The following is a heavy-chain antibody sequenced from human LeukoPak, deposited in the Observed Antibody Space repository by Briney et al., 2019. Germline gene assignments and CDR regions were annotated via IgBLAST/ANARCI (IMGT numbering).Heavy chain of an antibody. Sequence: GGSLRLSCAASGFTFSSYAMSWVRQAPGKGLEWVSAISGSGGSTYYADSVKGQFTISRDNSKNTLYLQMNSLRAEDTAVYYCAKDPETYGSGSLFDYWGQGTLVTVSS. CDR3: AKDPETYGSGSLFDY. CDR2: ISGSGGST. J-gene: IGHJ4*02. V-gene: IGHV3-23*01. D-gene: IGHD3-10*01. CDR1: GFTFSSYA.